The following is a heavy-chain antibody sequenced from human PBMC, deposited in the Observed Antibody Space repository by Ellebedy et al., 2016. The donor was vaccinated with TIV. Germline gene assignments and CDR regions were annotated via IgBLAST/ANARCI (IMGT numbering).Heavy chain of an antibody. CDR3: ARDRWTSTGYVYYNGADV. CDR1: GFAVSGNY. CDR2: IYSGGST. J-gene: IGHJ6*02. V-gene: IGHV3-53*01. D-gene: IGHD3-9*01. Sequence: GESLKISCAVSGFAVSGNYMSWVRQAPGKGLECVSVIYSGGSTHYADSVKGRFTISRDDSKNTLDLQMSSLRVEDTAVYYCARDRWTSTGYVYYNGADVWGQGTTVIVSS.